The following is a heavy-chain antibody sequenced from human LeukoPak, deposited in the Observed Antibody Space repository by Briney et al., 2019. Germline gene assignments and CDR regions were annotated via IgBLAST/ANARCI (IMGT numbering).Heavy chain of an antibody. CDR3: ASMDY. J-gene: IGHJ4*02. V-gene: IGHV4-38-2*02. CDR2: IYHSGST. CDR1: GYSISSGYY. Sequence: SETLSLTCTVSGYSISSGYYWGWIRQPPGKGLEWIGSIYHSGSTTYNPSLESRVTISVDKSKNQFSLKMRSVTAADTAVYYCASMDYWGRGTLVTVSS.